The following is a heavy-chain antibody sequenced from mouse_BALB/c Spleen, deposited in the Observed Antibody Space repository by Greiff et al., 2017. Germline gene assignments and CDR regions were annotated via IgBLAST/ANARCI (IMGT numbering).Heavy chain of an antibody. CDR3: ARRPGGYDRGWFAY. D-gene: IGHD2-2*01. V-gene: IGHV5-6-5*01. J-gene: IGHJ3*01. CDR2: ISSGGST. Sequence: EVKLMESGGGLVKPGGSLKLSCAASGFTFSSYAMSWVRQTPEKRLEWVASISSGGSTYYPDSVKSRFTISRDNARNILYLQMSSLRSEDTAMYYCARRPGGYDRGWFAYWGQGTLVTVSA. CDR1: GFTFSSYA.